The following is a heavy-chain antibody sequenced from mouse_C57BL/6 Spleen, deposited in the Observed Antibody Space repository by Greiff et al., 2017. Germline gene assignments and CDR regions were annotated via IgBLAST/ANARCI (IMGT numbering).Heavy chain of an antibody. CDR3: TREGDSDGNYFDY. V-gene: IGHV5-9-1*02. Sequence: EVQLVESGEGLVKPGGSLKLSCAASGFTFSSYAMSWVRQTPEKRLEWVANISSGGGYIYYADTVKGRFTISRYNATNTLYLQMSSLKSEDTDMYYSTREGDSDGNYFDYWGQGTTLTVSS. CDR1: GFTFSSYA. J-gene: IGHJ2*01. CDR2: ISSGGGYI.